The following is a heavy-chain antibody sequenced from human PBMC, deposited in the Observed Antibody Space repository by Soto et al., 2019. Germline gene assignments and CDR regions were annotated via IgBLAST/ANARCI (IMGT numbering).Heavy chain of an antibody. Sequence: GESLKISCKGSGYSFTSYWIGWVRQMPGKGLEWMGIIYPGDSDTRYSPSFQGQVTISADKSISTAYLQWSSLKASDTAMYFCAREAAYGVWFAGGYFDLWGQGTQVTVSS. D-gene: IGHD4-17*01. CDR3: AREAAYGVWFAGGYFDL. CDR2: IYPGDSDT. J-gene: IGHJ4*02. V-gene: IGHV5-51*01. CDR1: GYSFTSYW.